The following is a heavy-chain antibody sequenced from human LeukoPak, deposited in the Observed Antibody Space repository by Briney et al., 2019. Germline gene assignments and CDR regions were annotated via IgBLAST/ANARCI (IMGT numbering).Heavy chain of an antibody. CDR2: IDSDGSIT. Sequence: GGSLRLSCAASGFTFSNYWMHWVRQAPGKGLVWVSRIDSDGSITNYADSVKGRFTISRDNAKSTQYLQMNSLRAEDTAVYYCSRDPSAVAGNFDYWGQGTLVTVSS. CDR1: GFTFSNYW. J-gene: IGHJ4*02. CDR3: SRDPSAVAGNFDY. D-gene: IGHD6-19*01. V-gene: IGHV3-74*01.